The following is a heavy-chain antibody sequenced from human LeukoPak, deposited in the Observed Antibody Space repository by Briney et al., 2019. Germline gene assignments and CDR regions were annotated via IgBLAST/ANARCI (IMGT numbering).Heavy chain of an antibody. J-gene: IGHJ3*01. CDR3: VRDKEEGSNTGSVFDV. CDR1: GFTFSTYS. D-gene: IGHD1-26*01. V-gene: IGHV3-21*01. CDR2: ITSSSSYI. Sequence: GGSLRLSCAASGFTFSTYSMNWVRQAPGKGLEWVSCITSSSSYIFYADSVRGRFTISRDNAKNSLYLQMNSLGAEDTAVYYCVRDKEEGSNTGSVFDVWGQGTMVTVSS.